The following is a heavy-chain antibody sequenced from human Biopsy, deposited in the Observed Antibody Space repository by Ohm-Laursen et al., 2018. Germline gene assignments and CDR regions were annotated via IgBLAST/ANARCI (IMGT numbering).Heavy chain of an antibody. CDR2: IYYSVTT. D-gene: IGHD4-11*01. CDR1: GDSVTKYY. CDR3: ARDSGILNYGNFKYYHYYGMDV. J-gene: IGHJ6*02. Sequence: GTLSLTCTVSGDSVTKYYWSWIRQPPGKGLEWIGHIYYSVTTNYNPSLQSRVSISVDTSRNQVSLTLSSVTAADTAVYYCARDSGILNYGNFKYYHYYGMDVWGQGTQVTVSS. V-gene: IGHV4-59*02.